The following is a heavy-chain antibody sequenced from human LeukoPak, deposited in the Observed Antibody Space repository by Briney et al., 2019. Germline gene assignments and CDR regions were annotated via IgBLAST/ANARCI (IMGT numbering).Heavy chain of an antibody. CDR2: IWYDGSNK. D-gene: IGHD4-11*01. V-gene: IGHV3-33*01. CDR1: GFTFSSYG. Sequence: GGSLRLSCAASGFTFSSYGMHWVRQVSGKGLEWVAVIWYDGSNKYYADSVKGRFTISRDNSKNTLYLQMNSLRAEHTAVYYCARGLVPGFLDYWGQGTPVTVSS. J-gene: IGHJ4*02. CDR3: ARGLVPGFLDY.